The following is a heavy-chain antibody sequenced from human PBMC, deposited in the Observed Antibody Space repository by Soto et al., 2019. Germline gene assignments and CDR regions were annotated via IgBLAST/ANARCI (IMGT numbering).Heavy chain of an antibody. CDR2: IDPSDSYT. CDR1: GYSFTSYW. D-gene: IGHD2-2*01. V-gene: IGHV5-10-1*01. CDR3: ARWGSGYCSSTSCLGSYYYYGMDV. Sequence: GESLKLCCKGSGYSFTSYWISWVRQMPGKGLEWMGRIDPSDSYTNYSPSFQGHVTISADKSISTAYLQWSSLKASDTAMYYCARWGSGYCSSTSCLGSYYYYGMDVWGQGTTVTVSS. J-gene: IGHJ6*02.